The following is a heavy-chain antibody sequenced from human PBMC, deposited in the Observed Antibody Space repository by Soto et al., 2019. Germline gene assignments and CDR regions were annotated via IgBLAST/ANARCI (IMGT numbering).Heavy chain of an antibody. V-gene: IGHV3-33*01. D-gene: IGHD3-16*01. CDR1: GFTFSRAG. CDR2: IWNNGITV. J-gene: IGHJ3*02. Sequence: VRSLRLSCAASGFTFSRAGMHWVRQAPGKGMEWVAVIWNNGITVDYGDSVKGRFTISRDNSKNMLYLQMNSLRVDDTAVYYCATDQGGAPFDIWGQGTMVTVS. CDR3: ATDQGGAPFDI.